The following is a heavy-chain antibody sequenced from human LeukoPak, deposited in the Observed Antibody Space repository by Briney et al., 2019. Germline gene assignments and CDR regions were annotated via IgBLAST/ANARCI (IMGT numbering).Heavy chain of an antibody. D-gene: IGHD3-22*01. J-gene: IGHJ4*02. CDR3: AKERDSRGYSDY. CDR2: ISGSGGST. CDR1: GFTFSSYG. Sequence: GGSLRLSCAASGFTFSSYGMHWVRQAPGKGLEWVSAISGSGGSTYYADSVKGRFTISRDNSKNTMYLQMNSLRAEDTAVYYCAKERDSRGYSDYWGQGTLVTVSS. V-gene: IGHV3-23*01.